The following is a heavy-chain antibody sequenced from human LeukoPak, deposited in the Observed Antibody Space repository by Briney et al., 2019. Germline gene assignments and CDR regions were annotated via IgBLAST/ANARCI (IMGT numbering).Heavy chain of an antibody. Sequence: ASVKVSCKASGYTFTSYGISWVRQAPGQGLEWMGWISAYNGNTNYAQKLQGGVTMNTDTSTSTAYMELRSLRSDDTAVYYCARDRSGSYILQGAFDIWGQGTMVTVSS. V-gene: IGHV1-18*01. CDR3: ARDRSGSYILQGAFDI. J-gene: IGHJ3*02. CDR2: ISAYNGNT. D-gene: IGHD1-26*01. CDR1: GYTFTSYG.